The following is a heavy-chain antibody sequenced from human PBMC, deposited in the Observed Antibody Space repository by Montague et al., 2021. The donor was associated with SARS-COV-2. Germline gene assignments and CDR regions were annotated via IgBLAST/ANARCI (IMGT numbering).Heavy chain of an antibody. D-gene: IGHD3-3*01. CDR3: AKDRGRTIFGVVTLHNTLFDY. Sequence: SLRLSCAASGFTVSTNYVSWVRQAPGKGLEWVAVLYGGDNSNYTDSVKGRFTISRDNSKNTLYLQMKSLRAEDTALYYCAKDRGRTIFGVVTLHNTLFDYWGQGTLVTVSS. V-gene: IGHV3-66*01. CDR1: GFTVSTNY. CDR2: LYGGDNS. J-gene: IGHJ4*02.